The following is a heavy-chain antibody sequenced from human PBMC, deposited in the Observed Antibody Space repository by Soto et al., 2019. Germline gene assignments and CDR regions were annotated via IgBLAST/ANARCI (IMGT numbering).Heavy chain of an antibody. D-gene: IGHD3-9*01. CDR2: ISGSGGST. CDR3: AKLGDYDILTVLYY. CDR1: GFTFSSYA. J-gene: IGHJ4*02. Sequence: PGGSLRLSCAASGFTFSSYAMGWVRQAPGKGLEWVSAISGSGGSTYYADSVKGRFTISRDNSKNTLYLQMNSLRAEDTAVYYCAKLGDYDILTVLYYWGQGTLVTVSS. V-gene: IGHV3-23*01.